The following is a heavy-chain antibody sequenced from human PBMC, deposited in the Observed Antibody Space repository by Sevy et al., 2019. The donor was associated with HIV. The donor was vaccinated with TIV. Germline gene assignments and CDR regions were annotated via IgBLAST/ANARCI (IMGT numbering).Heavy chain of an antibody. CDR3: AKSISWYASFDS. Sequence: ASVKVSYKASGGTFNNYTVNWVRQAPGHGLEWMGGIIPMFGSANYVQKFQGRVTITADESTSTAYMEVGSLRSDDTAVYYCAKSISWYASFDSWGQGTLVTVSS. CDR1: GGTFNNYT. J-gene: IGHJ4*02. V-gene: IGHV1-69*13. CDR2: IIPMFGSA. D-gene: IGHD6-13*01.